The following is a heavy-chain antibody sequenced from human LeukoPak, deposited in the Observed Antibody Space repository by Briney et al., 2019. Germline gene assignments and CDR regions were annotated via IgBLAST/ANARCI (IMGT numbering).Heavy chain of an antibody. Sequence: PAETLSLTCTVSGGSISSSSYYWGWLRQPPGKGLEWFGSIYCSGSTYYNPFLRDRVTISVYTSKNQFSLKLSAVTAADTAVYYCARIGISSSSLGFNYWGQGTLVTVSS. J-gene: IGHJ4*02. CDR2: IYCSGST. CDR1: GGSISSSSYY. V-gene: IGHV4-39*01. D-gene: IGHD6-6*01. CDR3: ARIGISSSSLGFNY.